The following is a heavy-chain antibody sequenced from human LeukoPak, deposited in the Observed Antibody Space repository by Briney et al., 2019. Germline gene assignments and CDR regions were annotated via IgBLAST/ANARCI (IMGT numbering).Heavy chain of an antibody. D-gene: IGHD3-3*01. J-gene: IGHJ4*02. Sequence: GGSLRLSCAASGFKFSSYEMHWVRQAPGKGLEWVAGISSDANNESYADSVKGRFSISRDNSNNSVYLQMNSLGPEETAVYYCARGFFFDNWGQGTPVTVSS. V-gene: IGHV3-30*03. CDR1: GFKFSSYE. CDR3: ARGFFFDN. CDR2: ISSDANNE.